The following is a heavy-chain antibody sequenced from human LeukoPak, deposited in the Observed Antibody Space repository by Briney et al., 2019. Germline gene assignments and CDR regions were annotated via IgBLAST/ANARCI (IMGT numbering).Heavy chain of an antibody. V-gene: IGHV5-51*01. CDR2: IKRGCSDT. D-gene: IGHD3-22*01. CDR3: ARLPNDYDSGGPAVDS. J-gene: IGHJ3*02. Sequence: GGSLKIICKGSGYSLSNFWIGWGRQVSGKGPEWVESIKRGCSDTRYRRSLEGQVTVSVGKSLTPADLPKSSLKGSDTGMYYCARLPNDYDSGGPAVDSSGQGALVTVSS. CDR1: GYSLSNFW.